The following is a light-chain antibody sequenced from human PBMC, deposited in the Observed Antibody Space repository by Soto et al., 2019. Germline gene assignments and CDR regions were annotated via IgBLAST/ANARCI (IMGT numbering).Light chain of an antibody. V-gene: IGKV1-33*01. CDR3: QQYENLPT. CDR1: QNINNY. CDR2: DAS. J-gene: IGKJ5*01. Sequence: IHMTHSPSSLSASLGDIVTITFQASQNINNYLNWYQQKPGRAPKLLIYDASNLEAGVPSRFRGSGSGTDFTFTISRLQPEDIATYYCQQYENLPTFGQGTRLENK.